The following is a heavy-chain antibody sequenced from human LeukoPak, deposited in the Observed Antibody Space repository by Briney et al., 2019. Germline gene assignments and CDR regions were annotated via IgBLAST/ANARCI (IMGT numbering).Heavy chain of an antibody. CDR1: GGSIRSYY. D-gene: IGHD1-7*01. V-gene: IGHV4-59*13. CDR3: ARGKWKYEFYY. CDR2: IYYSGST. Sequence: SETLSLPCSVSGGSIRSYYWSWIRRPPGKGLEWIGYIYYSGSTNYNPSLPGRVPISVDTTKNQCSLKLSSVTAADTAVYYCARGKWKYEFYYGDQGTLVTVSS. J-gene: IGHJ4*02.